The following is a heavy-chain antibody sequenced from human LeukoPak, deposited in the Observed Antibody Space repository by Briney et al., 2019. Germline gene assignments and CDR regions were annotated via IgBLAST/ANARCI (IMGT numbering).Heavy chain of an antibody. CDR3: AKLGFYYYYMVV. CDR1: GFTFSSYA. CDR2: ISGSGGST. D-gene: IGHD3-10*01. J-gene: IGHJ6*03. Sequence: GGSLRLSCAASGFTFSSYAMSWVRQAPGKGLEWVSAISGSGGSTYYADSVKGRFTFSRDNSKNTLYLQLSGLRAEDTAVYYCAKLGFYYYYMVVWGKGATVTVSS. V-gene: IGHV3-23*01.